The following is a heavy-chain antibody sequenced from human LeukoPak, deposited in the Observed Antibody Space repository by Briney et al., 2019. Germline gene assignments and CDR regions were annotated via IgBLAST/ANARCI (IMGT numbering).Heavy chain of an antibody. CDR2: IIPIFGTA. V-gene: IGHV1-69*05. J-gene: IGHJ4*02. CDR3: AAYYYDSSGYYQPTNFDY. CDR1: RGTFSSYA. Sequence: AASVKVSCKASRGTFSSYAISWVRQAPGQGLEWMGGIIPIFGTANYAQKFKGRVTITTDESTSTAYMELSSLRSEDTAVYYCAAYYYDSSGYYQPTNFDYWGQGTLVTVSS. D-gene: IGHD3-22*01.